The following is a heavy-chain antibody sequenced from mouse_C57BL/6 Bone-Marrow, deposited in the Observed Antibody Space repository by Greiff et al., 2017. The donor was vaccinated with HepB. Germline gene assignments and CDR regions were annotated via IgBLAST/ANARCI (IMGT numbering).Heavy chain of an antibody. Sequence: VKLQQPGAELVKPGASVKLSCKASGYTFTSYWMQWVKQRPGQGLEWIGEIDPSDSYTNYNQKFKGKATLTVDTSSSTAYMQLSSLTSEDSAVYYCARSEGAYYYGSSLDYWGQGTTLTVSS. D-gene: IGHD1-1*01. CDR3: ARSEGAYYYGSSLDY. J-gene: IGHJ2*01. V-gene: IGHV1-50*01. CDR2: IDPSDSYT. CDR1: GYTFTSYW.